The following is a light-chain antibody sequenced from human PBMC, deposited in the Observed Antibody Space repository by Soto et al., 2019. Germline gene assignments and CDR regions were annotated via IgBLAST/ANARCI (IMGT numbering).Light chain of an antibody. CDR1: QSVSSY. J-gene: IGKJ4*01. Sequence: EIVLTQSPATVSLSPAERATLSCRASQSVSSYLAWYQQKPGQAPRLLIYDASNRATGIPARFSGSGSGTDFTLTISSLEPEDFAVYYCQQRSNWPLTFGGGTKVEIK. CDR3: QQRSNWPLT. CDR2: DAS. V-gene: IGKV3-11*01.